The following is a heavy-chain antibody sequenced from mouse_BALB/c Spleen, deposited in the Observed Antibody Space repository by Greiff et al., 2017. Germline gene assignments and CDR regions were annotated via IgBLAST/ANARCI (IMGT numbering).Heavy chain of an antibody. CDR3: ARFYYGNFYAMDY. CDR2: INPGSGGT. J-gene: IGHJ4*01. Sequence: VKLQESGAELVRPGTSVKVSCKASGYAFTNYLIEWVKQRPGQGLEWIGVINPGSGGTNYNEKFKGKATLTADKSSSTAYMQLSSLTSDDSAVYFCARFYYGNFYAMDYWGQGTSVTVSS. CDR1: GYAFTNYL. V-gene: IGHV1-54*01. D-gene: IGHD2-1*01.